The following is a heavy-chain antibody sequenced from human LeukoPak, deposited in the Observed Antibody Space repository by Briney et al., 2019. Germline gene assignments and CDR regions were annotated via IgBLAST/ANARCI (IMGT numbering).Heavy chain of an antibody. CDR2: ISSNGGST. CDR1: GFTFSRYA. Sequence: GGSLRLSCGAAGFTFSRYAMHLVRQAPGKGLKYVSAISSNGGSTYYANSVKGRFTISRDNSKNTLYLQMGSLRAEDMAVYYCARGLRLGELSLFDYWGQGTLVTVSS. D-gene: IGHD3-16*02. CDR3: ARGLRLGELSLFDY. J-gene: IGHJ4*02. V-gene: IGHV3-64*01.